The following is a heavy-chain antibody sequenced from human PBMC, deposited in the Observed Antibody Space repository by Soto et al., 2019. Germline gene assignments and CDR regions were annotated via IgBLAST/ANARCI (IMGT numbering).Heavy chain of an antibody. CDR2: MNPNSGNT. J-gene: IGHJ3*02. CDR3: ARVPREYYDILTGYPYDAFDI. D-gene: IGHD3-9*01. Sequence: EASVKVSCKASGYTFTSYDINWVRQATGQGLEWMGWMNPNSGNTGYAQKFQGRVTMTRNTSISTAYMELSSLRSEDTAVYYCARVPREYYDILTGYPYDAFDIWGQGTMVTVSS. CDR1: GYTFTSYD. V-gene: IGHV1-8*01.